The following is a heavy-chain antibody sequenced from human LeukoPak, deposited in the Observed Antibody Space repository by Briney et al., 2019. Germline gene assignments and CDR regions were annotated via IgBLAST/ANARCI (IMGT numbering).Heavy chain of an antibody. CDR3: ARPSGRGGY. D-gene: IGHD1-26*01. V-gene: IGHV4-39*01. Sequence: SETLSLTCTVSGGSISSSSYYWGWIRQPPGKGLEWIGSIYYSGSTYYNPSLKSRVTISVDTSKNQFSLKLSSVTAADTAMYYCARPSGRGGYWGQGTLVTVSS. CDR2: IYYSGST. CDR1: GGSISSSSYY. J-gene: IGHJ4*02.